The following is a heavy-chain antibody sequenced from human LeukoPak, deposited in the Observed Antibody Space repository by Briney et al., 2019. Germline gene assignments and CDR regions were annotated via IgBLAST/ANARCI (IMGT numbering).Heavy chain of an antibody. CDR2: ISWNGARI. D-gene: IGHD6-19*01. CDR3: VKDLVAASENVRGWYPMDY. J-gene: IGHJ4*02. CDR1: GFTFAEYT. V-gene: IGHV3-43*01. Sequence: GGSLSLSCAASGFTFAEYTMHWVRQAPGKGLEWVFLISWNGARIHYGDSVKGRFTISRDNSKNSLYLQMNSLRTEDTALYYCVKDLVAASENVRGWYPMDYWGQGTLVTVSS.